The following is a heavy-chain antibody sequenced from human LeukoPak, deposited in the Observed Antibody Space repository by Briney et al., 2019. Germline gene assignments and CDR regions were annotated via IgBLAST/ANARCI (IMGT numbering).Heavy chain of an antibody. CDR2: FNPHSGGT. J-gene: IGHJ4*02. D-gene: IGHD2-2*01. CDR3: ARSEYQLTDVDY. V-gene: IGHV1-2*02. CDR1: GYNFSVYY. Sequence: GASVKVSCKASGYNFSVYYMHWVRQAPGQGLEWMGWFNPHSGGTRYARKFQGRVTMTRDTSINTAYMELSRLTFDDTAVYYYARSEYQLTDVDYWGLGTLVTVSS.